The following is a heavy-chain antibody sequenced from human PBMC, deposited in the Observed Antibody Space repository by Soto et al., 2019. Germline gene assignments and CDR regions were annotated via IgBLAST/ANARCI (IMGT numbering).Heavy chain of an antibody. V-gene: IGHV3-9*01. D-gene: IGHD3-10*01. J-gene: IGHJ6*02. Sequence: FLRLSCAASGFTFDDYAMHWVRQAPGKGLEWVSGISWNSGSIGYADSVKGRFTISRDNAKNSLYLQMNSLRAEDTALYYCAKDGFLSPDYYGSGSYYSRGYGMDVWGQGTTVTVSS. CDR3: AKDGFLSPDYYGSGSYYSRGYGMDV. CDR2: ISWNSGSI. CDR1: GFTFDDYA.